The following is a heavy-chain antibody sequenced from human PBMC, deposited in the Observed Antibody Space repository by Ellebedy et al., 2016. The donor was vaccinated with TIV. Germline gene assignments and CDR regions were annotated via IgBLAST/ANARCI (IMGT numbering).Heavy chain of an antibody. V-gene: IGHV3-73*01. J-gene: IGHJ6*02. D-gene: IGHD2-8*02. CDR3: TRQRGMGSAGVLYYNFPMDV. CDR2: IRSKVNHYAT. Sequence: GESLKISCEVSGSTLSDSTLHWVRQAPGKGLQWVGHIRSKVNHYATAYGASFKGRFVISRDDSKKTTFLELNSLTSEDTATYYCTRQRGMGSAGVLYYNFPMDVWGQGATVTVSS. CDR1: GSTLSDST.